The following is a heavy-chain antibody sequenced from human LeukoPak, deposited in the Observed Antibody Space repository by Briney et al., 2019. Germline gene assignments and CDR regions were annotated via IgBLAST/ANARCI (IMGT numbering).Heavy chain of an antibody. Sequence: PGGSLRLSCAASGFTFSTYWMHWVRQAPGKGLVWVSLIDTDGSSTPYADSVKGRFTISRDNAKHTLYLQMNSLRAEDTAVYYCARVGSSSVFDYWGQGTLVTVSS. D-gene: IGHD2-15*01. CDR2: IDTDGSST. J-gene: IGHJ4*02. CDR1: GFTFSTYW. CDR3: ARVGSSSVFDY. V-gene: IGHV3-74*01.